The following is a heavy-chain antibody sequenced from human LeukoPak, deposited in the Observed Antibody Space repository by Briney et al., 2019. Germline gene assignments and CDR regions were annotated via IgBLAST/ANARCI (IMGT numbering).Heavy chain of an antibody. Sequence: SETLSLTCAVYGGSFSGYYWSWIRQPPGKGREWIREINHSGSTNYNPSLKSRVTISVDTSKNQFSLKLSSVTAADTAVYYCAGGRYGSGSYYDDYWGQGTLVTVSS. CDR3: AGGRYGSGSYYDDY. J-gene: IGHJ4*02. D-gene: IGHD3-10*01. CDR2: INHSGST. CDR1: GGSFSGYY. V-gene: IGHV4-34*01.